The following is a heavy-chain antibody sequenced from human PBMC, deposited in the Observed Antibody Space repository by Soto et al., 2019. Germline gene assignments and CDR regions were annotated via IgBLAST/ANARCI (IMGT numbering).Heavy chain of an antibody. D-gene: IGHD2-15*01. Sequence: SETLSLTCTVSGGSISSYYWSWIRQPPGKGLEWIGYIYYSGSTNYNPSLKSRVTISVDTSMNQFSLKLSSVTAADTAVYYCARVGYCSGGSCYFSYYYGMDVWGQGTTVTVSS. CDR3: ARVGYCSGGSCYFSYYYGMDV. V-gene: IGHV4-59*01. CDR2: IYYSGST. CDR1: GGSISSYY. J-gene: IGHJ6*02.